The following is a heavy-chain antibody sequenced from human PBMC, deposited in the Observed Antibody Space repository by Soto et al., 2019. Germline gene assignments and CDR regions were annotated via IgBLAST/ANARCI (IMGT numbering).Heavy chain of an antibody. D-gene: IGHD1-1*01. CDR1: GGSFSTYA. Sequence: QVQLVQSGAEVKKPGSSVKVSCKASGGSFSTYAISWVRHAPGQGLEWMGGVIPILGTTNNAQKFQGIVTITADEATGTAYMELASLRSDDTAIYYCARVAGTDDYNDMDVWGRGTTVTVSS. CDR3: ARVAGTDDYNDMDV. J-gene: IGHJ6*02. CDR2: VIPILGTT. V-gene: IGHV1-69*12.